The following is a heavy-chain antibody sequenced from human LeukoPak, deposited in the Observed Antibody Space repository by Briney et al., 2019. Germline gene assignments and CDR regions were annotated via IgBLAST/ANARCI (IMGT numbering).Heavy chain of an antibody. CDR3: ARRRNHYYDSSALDY. J-gene: IGHJ4*02. Sequence: SETLSLTCTVSGGSISSYYWSWIRQPPGKGLEWIGEINHSGSTNYNPSLKSRVTISVDTSKNQFSLKLSSVTAADTAVYYCARRRNHYYDSSALDYWGQGTLVTVSS. CDR1: GGSISSYY. V-gene: IGHV4-34*01. D-gene: IGHD3-22*01. CDR2: INHSGST.